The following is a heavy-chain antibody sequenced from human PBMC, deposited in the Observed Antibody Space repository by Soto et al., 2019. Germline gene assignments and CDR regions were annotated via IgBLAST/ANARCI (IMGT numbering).Heavy chain of an antibody. CDR1: GGTFSSYA. CDR2: IIPIFGTA. D-gene: IGHD2-2*01. CDR3: ARDPPNDKTQLDYGMDV. Sequence: GASVKVSCKASGGTFSSYAISWVRQAPGQGLEWMGGIIPIFGTANYAQKFQGRVTITADNSKNTLYLQMNSLRAEDTGVYYCARDPPNDKTQLDYGMDVWGQGTAVTVSS. J-gene: IGHJ6*02. V-gene: IGHV1-69*06.